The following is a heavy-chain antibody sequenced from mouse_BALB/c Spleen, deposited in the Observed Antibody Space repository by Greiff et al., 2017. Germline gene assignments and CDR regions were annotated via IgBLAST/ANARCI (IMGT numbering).Heavy chain of an antibody. Sequence: VQLQQSGAELVKPGASVKLSCTASGFNIKDTYMHWVKQRPEQGLEWIGRIDPANGNTKYDPKFQGKATITADTSSNTAYLQLSSLTSEDTAVYYCARGGLGYCSFAYWGQGTLVTVSA. D-gene: IGHD3-2*02. CDR2: IDPANGNT. CDR1: GFNIKDTY. CDR3: ARGGLGYCSFAY. V-gene: IGHV14-3*02. J-gene: IGHJ3*01.